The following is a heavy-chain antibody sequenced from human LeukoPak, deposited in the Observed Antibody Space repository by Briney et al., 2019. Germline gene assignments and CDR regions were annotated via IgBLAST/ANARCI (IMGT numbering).Heavy chain of an antibody. CDR3: ARVIYFDY. V-gene: IGHV3-21*01. J-gene: IGHJ4*02. D-gene: IGHD2/OR15-2a*01. CDR2: IDTGSTSI. Sequence: GGSLRLSCATSGFTFSSYTMNWVRQAPGRGLEWVSSIDTGSTSIYYADSVKGRFTISRDNAKNSLYLQMNSLRAEDTAVYYCARVIYFDYWGQGTLVTVSS. CDR1: GFTFSSYT.